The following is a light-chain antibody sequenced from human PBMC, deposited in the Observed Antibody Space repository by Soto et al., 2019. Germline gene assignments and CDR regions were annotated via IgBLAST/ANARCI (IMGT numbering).Light chain of an antibody. CDR3: QQYGSSPT. J-gene: IGKJ1*01. CDR1: QSVSSSY. CDR2: GTS. V-gene: IGKV3-20*01. Sequence: EIVLTQSPGTLSLSPGERATLSCRASQSVSSSYLAWYQQKPGQAPRLLIYGTSSRATGIPDRFSGSGSGTYFTLTISRLEPEDFAVYYCQQYGSSPTFGQGTKVEIK.